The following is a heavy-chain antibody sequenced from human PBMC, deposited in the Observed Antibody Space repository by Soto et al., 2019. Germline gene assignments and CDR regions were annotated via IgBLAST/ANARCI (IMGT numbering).Heavy chain of an antibody. D-gene: IGHD3-10*01. J-gene: IGHJ4*02. CDR3: ARQSEMLWFGELLPPGPNFDC. CDR2: IFYSGST. Sequence: QLQLQESGPGLVKPSETLSLSCTVSGGSVSTGTYYWGWIRQPPGKGLEWIGTIFYSGSTYYSPSLKSRVTISVDTSKNQFSLKMSSVTAADTAVYYCARQSEMLWFGELLPPGPNFDCWGQGTLVTVSS. V-gene: IGHV4-39*01. CDR1: GGSVSTGTYY.